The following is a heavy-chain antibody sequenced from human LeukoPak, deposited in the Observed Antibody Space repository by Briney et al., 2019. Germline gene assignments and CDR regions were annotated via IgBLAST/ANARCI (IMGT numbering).Heavy chain of an antibody. Sequence: SETLSLTCTVSGGSISSGDYYWSWIRQPPGKGLEWIGYIYYSGSTYYNPSLKSRVTISVDTSKNQFSLKLSSVTAADTAVYYCARDQVTTIAAAGTGWFDPWGQGTLVTVSS. CDR2: IYYSGST. CDR1: GGSISSGDYY. CDR3: ARDQVTTIAAAGTGWFDP. D-gene: IGHD6-13*01. V-gene: IGHV4-30-4*02. J-gene: IGHJ5*02.